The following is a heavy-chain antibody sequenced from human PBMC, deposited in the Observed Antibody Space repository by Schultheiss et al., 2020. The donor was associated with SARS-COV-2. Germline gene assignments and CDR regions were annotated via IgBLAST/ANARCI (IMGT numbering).Heavy chain of an antibody. V-gene: IGHV3-21*05. CDR1: GFTFSSYS. J-gene: IGHJ6*03. D-gene: IGHD2-2*01. Sequence: GGSLRLSCAASGFTFSSYSMNWVRQAPGKGLEWVSYISSSSSYIYYADSVKGRFTISRDNAKNSLYLQMNSLRAEDTAVYYCARDDCSSTSCYYYYYYMDVWGKGTTVTVSS. CDR2: ISSSSSYI. CDR3: ARDDCSSTSCYYYYYYMDV.